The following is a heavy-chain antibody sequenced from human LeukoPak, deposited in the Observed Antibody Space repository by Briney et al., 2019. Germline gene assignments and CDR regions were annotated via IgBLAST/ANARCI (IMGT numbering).Heavy chain of an antibody. CDR1: GFTFSSYA. J-gene: IGHJ5*02. Sequence: PGGSLRLSCAASGFTFSSYAMSWVRQAPGKGLEWVSAISGSGGSTYYADSVKGRFTISRDNSKNTLYLQMNSLRAEDTAVYYCAKDRSSYGGAYSGYVPPAWGQGTLVTVSS. CDR2: ISGSGGST. D-gene: IGHD5-12*01. CDR3: AKDRSSYGGAYSGYVPPA. V-gene: IGHV3-23*01.